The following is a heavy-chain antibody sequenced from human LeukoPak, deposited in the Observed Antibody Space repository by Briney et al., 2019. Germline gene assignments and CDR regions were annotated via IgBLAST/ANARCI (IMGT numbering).Heavy chain of an antibody. CDR2: ISAYNGNT. CDR3: ARGLRGYGSGSCYIFEVGYYGMDV. J-gene: IGHJ6*02. Sequence: GASVKVSCKASGYTFTSYGISWVRQAPGQGLEWMGWISAYNGNTNYAQKLQGRVTMTTDTSTSTAYMELRSLRSDDTAVYYCARGLRGYGSGSCYIFEVGYYGMDVWGQGTTVTVSS. CDR1: GYTFTSYG. D-gene: IGHD3-10*01. V-gene: IGHV1-18*01.